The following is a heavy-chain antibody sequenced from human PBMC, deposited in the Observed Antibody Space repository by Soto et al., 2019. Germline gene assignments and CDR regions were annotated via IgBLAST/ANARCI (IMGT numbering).Heavy chain of an antibody. V-gene: IGHV3-23*01. Sequence: PGGSLRLSCVGSGFVFKNFAINWVRQPPGKGLEWVSVIRGTGLNTYYAASVKGRFNISRDNSKNTVYLQMDSLKVEDTAVYYCAKRASPANIDNWFAPWGPGTQVIVSS. CDR1: GFVFKNFA. CDR2: IRGTGLNT. J-gene: IGHJ5*02. CDR3: AKRASPANIDNWFAP.